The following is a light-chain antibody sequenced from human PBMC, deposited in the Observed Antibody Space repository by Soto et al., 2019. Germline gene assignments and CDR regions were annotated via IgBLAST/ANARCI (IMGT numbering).Light chain of an antibody. Sequence: QSALTQPASVSGSPGQSITISCIGSSSDVGRYNYVSWYQQRPGKAPKLIIYDVTYWPSGVSHRFSGSKSGNTASLTISGLQADDEADYYCSSYTSTGALLFGGGTQLTVL. CDR1: SSDVGRYNY. CDR3: SSYTSTGALL. V-gene: IGLV2-14*01. CDR2: DVT. J-gene: IGLJ3*02.